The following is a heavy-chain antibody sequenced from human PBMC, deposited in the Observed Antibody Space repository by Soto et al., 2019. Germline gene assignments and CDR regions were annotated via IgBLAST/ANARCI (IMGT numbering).Heavy chain of an antibody. Sequence: ASVKVSCKASGGTFSSYAISWVRQAPGQGLEWMGGIIPIFGTANYAQKFQGRVTITADESTSTAYMELSSLRSEDTAVYYCARQPIWFGQPMRFAYWGQGTLVTVSS. D-gene: IGHD3-10*01. V-gene: IGHV1-69*13. CDR2: IIPIFGTA. J-gene: IGHJ4*02. CDR3: ARQPIWFGQPMRFAY. CDR1: GGTFSSYA.